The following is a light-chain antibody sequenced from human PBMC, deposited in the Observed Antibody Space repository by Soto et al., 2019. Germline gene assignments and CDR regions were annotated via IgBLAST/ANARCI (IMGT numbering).Light chain of an antibody. CDR1: QSVSSN. Sequence: EIVMTQSPATLSVSPGERATLSCRASQSVSSNFAWYQQKPGQAPRLLIYGASTRATGIPAKYSGSESGTEFTLTISSLQSEEFAGYYCQQYNNWPVTFGQGPKQEIK. CDR2: GAS. V-gene: IGKV3-15*01. J-gene: IGKJ1*01. CDR3: QQYNNWPVT.